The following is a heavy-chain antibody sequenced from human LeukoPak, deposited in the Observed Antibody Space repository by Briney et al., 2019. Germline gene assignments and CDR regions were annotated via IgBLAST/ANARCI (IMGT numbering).Heavy chain of an antibody. CDR3: AQSRSPYRYDWFDF. J-gene: IGHJ4*02. Sequence: SETLSLTCAVSGGSISSYYWSWIRQPPGKGLEWIGNIYYTGIINYNPSLESRVTISLNTSKNQFSLRLRSVTAADTAVYYCAQSRSPYRYDWFDFWGQGTLVTVSS. D-gene: IGHD3-16*01. CDR1: GGSISSYY. V-gene: IGHV4-59*01. CDR2: IYYTGII.